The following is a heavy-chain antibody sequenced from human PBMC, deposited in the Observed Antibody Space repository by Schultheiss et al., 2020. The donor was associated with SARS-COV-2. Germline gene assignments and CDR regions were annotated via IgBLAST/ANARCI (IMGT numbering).Heavy chain of an antibody. CDR1: GFTFSSYG. V-gene: IGHV3-30*18. CDR3: AKDPQDAPYYY. J-gene: IGHJ4*02. CDR2: ISYDGSNK. D-gene: IGHD2-21*01. Sequence: GSLRLSCAASGFTFSSYGMHWVRQAPGKGLEWVAVISYDGSNKYYADSVKGRFTISRDNSKNTLYLQMNSLRAEDTAVYYCAKDPQDAPYYYWGQGTLVTVSS.